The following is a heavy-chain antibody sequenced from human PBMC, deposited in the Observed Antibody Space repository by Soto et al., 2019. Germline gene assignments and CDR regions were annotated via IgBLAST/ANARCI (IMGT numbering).Heavy chain of an antibody. V-gene: IGHV3-21*01. D-gene: IGHD2-15*01. J-gene: IGHJ4*02. CDR3: ARDGGVSATLANYFDY. CDR2: MSRSSRYI. CDR1: GFTFNSYS. Sequence: EVQLVESGGGLVKPGGSLRLSCAASGFTFNSYSMNWVRQAPGKGLEWVSSMSRSSRYIYYADSVKGRFNISRDNARNSVYLQMNSLRAEDTAVYYCARDGGVSATLANYFDYWGQGTLVTVSS.